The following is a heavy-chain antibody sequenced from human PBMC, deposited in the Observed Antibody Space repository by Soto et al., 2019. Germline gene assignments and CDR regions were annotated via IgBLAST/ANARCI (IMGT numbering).Heavy chain of an antibody. V-gene: IGHV1-18*01. CDR2: ISAYNGNT. CDR3: ARDGYTYGCDY. J-gene: IGHJ4*02. CDR1: GYAFTSYG. D-gene: IGHD5-18*01. Sequence: AAAQFSCKASGYAFTSYGISWLLQAPGQGLEWMGLISAYNGNTNYAQKLQGRVTMTTDTSTSTAYMELRSLRSDDTAVYYCARDGYTYGCDYWGQGTLVTVSS.